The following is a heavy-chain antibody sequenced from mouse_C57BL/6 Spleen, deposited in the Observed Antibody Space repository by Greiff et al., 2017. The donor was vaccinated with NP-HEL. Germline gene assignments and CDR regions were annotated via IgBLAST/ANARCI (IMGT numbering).Heavy chain of an antibody. CDR2: IDPNSGGT. J-gene: IGHJ3*01. CDR3: AREGEGFAY. Sequence: QVHVKQPGAELVKPGASVKLSCKASGYTFTSYWMHWVKQRPGRGLEWIGRIDPNSGGTKYIEKFQSKATLTVDKPSSTAYMKLSRLTSDVSAVYYCAREGEGFAYWGQGTLVTVSA. V-gene: IGHV1-72*01. D-gene: IGHD3-3*01. CDR1: GYTFTSYW.